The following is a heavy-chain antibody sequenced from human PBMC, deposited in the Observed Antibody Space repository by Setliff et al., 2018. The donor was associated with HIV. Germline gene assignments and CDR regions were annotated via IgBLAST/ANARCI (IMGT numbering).Heavy chain of an antibody. Sequence: ASVKVSCKASGYTFSSYDINWVRQATGQGLEWMGWMNPNSGNSGYAQKFQGRVTMTRSTSFSTAYMELSNLTSEDTAIYYCARKHKVSLGRGIVVLRGFDPWGQGTLVTVSS. D-gene: IGHD3-10*01. CDR1: GYTFSSYD. CDR2: MNPNSGNS. J-gene: IGHJ5*02. V-gene: IGHV1-8*02. CDR3: ARKHKVSLGRGIVVLRGFDP.